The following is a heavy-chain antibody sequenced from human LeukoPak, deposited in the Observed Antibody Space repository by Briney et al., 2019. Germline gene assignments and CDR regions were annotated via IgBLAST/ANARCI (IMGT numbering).Heavy chain of an antibody. CDR1: GXTVRSYG. Sequence: GGSLRLSCAASGXTVRSYGIRWVPQAPGKGLEYVSAISANGGSTYYANSVKGRFTISRDTYKNTLYLQMGSLRAEDMAVYYCAREGRNDAFDIWGQGTMVTVSS. J-gene: IGHJ3*02. D-gene: IGHD1-26*01. V-gene: IGHV3-64*01. CDR2: ISANGGST. CDR3: AREGRNDAFDI.